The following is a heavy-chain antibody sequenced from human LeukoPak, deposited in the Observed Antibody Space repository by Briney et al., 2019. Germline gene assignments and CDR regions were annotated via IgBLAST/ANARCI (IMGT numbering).Heavy chain of an antibody. J-gene: IGHJ4*02. CDR1: GYSISSGYY. Sequence: SETLSLTCTVSGYSISSGYYWGWIRQPPGKGLEWIGSIYHSGSTYYNPSLKSRVTISVDTSKNQFSLKLSSVTAADTAVYYCARVPRYSGYEIPYHFDYWGQGTLVTVSS. CDR2: IYHSGST. CDR3: ARVPRYSGYEIPYHFDY. V-gene: IGHV4-38-2*02. D-gene: IGHD5-12*01.